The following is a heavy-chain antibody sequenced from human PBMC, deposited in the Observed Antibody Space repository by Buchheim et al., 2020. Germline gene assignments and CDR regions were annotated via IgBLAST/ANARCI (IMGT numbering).Heavy chain of an antibody. Sequence: QVQLQQWGAGLLKASETLSLTCAVSGGSLNPYYWSWIRQPPGKGLEWIGDINHAGSTNDYAPLRSRLTTSIDSSKNQLSLKLISVTAADTAVYYCARVEYPYGHGYYFWGQGTL. CDR2: INHAGST. V-gene: IGHV4-34*01. CDR1: GGSLNPYY. D-gene: IGHD3-3*01. J-gene: IGHJ4*02. CDR3: ARVEYPYGHGYYF.